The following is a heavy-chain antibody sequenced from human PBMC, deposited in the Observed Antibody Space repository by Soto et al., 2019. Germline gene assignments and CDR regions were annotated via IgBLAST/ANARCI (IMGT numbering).Heavy chain of an antibody. CDR3: AKDIAMVRGVIMDLDV. Sequence: GWSLRLSCAASGFIFSNYGMHWVRQAPGKGLEWVAVTSYDGDKKYYADSVKGRFTISRDNSKNTLYLQMNSLRAEDTAVYYCAKDIAMVRGVIMDLDVWGQGTTVTVSS. V-gene: IGHV3-30*18. J-gene: IGHJ6*02. CDR1: GFIFSNYG. D-gene: IGHD3-10*01. CDR2: TSYDGDKK.